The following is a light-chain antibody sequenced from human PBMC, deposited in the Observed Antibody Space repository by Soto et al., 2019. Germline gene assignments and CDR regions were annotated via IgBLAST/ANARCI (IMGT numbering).Light chain of an antibody. CDR2: EVS. V-gene: IGLV2-14*01. Sequence: QSVLTQPASVSGSPGQSITISCTGTSSDLGDYNFVSWYQQHPGKAPKVMIYEVSNRPSGVSDRFSGPKSGYTASLTISGLQAEDEADYYCTSYTSSGTLVFGTGTKVTVL. CDR1: SSDLGDYNF. CDR3: TSYTSSGTLV. J-gene: IGLJ1*01.